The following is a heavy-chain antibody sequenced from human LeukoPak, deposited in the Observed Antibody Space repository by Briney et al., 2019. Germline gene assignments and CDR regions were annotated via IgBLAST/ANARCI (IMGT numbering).Heavy chain of an antibody. V-gene: IGHV3-49*03. J-gene: IGHJ6*02. D-gene: IGHD5-24*01. CDR1: GFTFGDYA. Sequence: GGSLRLSCTAAGFTFGDYAISWFRQAPGKGLQWVGFISGKTHTGTTEYAASVKGRFSISRDDSKSVAYLEMNSLNTEDTAVYYCSRDSYGYQPEFGFAVWGPGTTVTVSS. CDR3: SRDSYGYQPEFGFAV. CDR2: ISGKTHTGTT.